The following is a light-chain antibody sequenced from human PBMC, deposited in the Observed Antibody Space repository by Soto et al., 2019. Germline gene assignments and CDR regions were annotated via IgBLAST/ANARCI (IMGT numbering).Light chain of an antibody. Sequence: EMVLTQSPGTLSLSPGERATLSGRASQRVTSSYLAWFQQKPGQPPRFLIHGSSSRANGIPDRFSGSGSGTDFTLTISSLEPEDCAVYYCHQYGTSPQTFGHGTKVAVK. CDR3: HQYGTSPQT. V-gene: IGKV3-20*01. J-gene: IGKJ1*01. CDR2: GSS. CDR1: QRVTSSY.